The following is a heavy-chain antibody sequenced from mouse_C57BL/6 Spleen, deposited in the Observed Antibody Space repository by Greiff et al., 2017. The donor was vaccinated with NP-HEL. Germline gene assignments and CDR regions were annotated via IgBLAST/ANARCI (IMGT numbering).Heavy chain of an antibody. CDR2: IDPETGGT. CDR3: TRDYYGSSSYAMDY. D-gene: IGHD1-1*01. J-gene: IGHJ4*01. V-gene: IGHV1-15*01. CDR1: GYTFTDYE. Sequence: VKLVESGAELVRPGASVTLSCKASGYTFTDYEMHWVKQTPVHGLEWIGAIDPETGGTAYNQKFKGKAILTADKSSSTAYMELRSLTSEDSAVYYCTRDYYGSSSYAMDYWGQGTSVTVSS.